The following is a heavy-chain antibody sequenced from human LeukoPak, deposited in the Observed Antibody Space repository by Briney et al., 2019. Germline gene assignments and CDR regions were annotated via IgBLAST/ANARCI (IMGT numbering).Heavy chain of an antibody. CDR3: ARVISWLQLPPPSVDAFDI. Sequence: PSQTLSLTCTVSGGSVSSGGYYWSWLRQHPGKGLEWIGYIFYSGSTHYSPSLKSRVTISVDTPKNQFSLKVSSVTAADTAVYYCARVISWLQLPPPSVDAFDIWGQGTMVIVSS. V-gene: IGHV4-31*03. CDR2: IFYSGST. CDR1: GGSVSSGGYY. D-gene: IGHD5-24*01. J-gene: IGHJ3*02.